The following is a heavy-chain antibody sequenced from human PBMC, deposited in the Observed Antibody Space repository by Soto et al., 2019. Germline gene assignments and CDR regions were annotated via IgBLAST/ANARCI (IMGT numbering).Heavy chain of an antibody. Sequence: SDTLSLTCTVSGGSISSSSYYWGWIRQPPGKGLEWIGSIYYSGSTYYNPSLKSRVTISVDTSKNQFSLKLSSVTAADTAVYYCARSPLGVVGATSFDYWGQGTLVTVSS. D-gene: IGHD1-26*01. CDR1: GGSISSSSYY. CDR2: IYYSGST. J-gene: IGHJ4*02. CDR3: ARSPLGVVGATSFDY. V-gene: IGHV4-39*01.